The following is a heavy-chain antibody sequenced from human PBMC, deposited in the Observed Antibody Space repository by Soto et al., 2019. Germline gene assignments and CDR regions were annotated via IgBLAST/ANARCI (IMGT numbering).Heavy chain of an antibody. J-gene: IGHJ2*01. V-gene: IGHV4-30-2*01. CDR1: GGSISSGGYS. Sequence: QLQLQESGSGLVKPSQTLSLTCAVSGGSISSGGYSWSWLRQPPGKGLEWIGYIFHSGSTYYNPPLQCRVTVSVDGPKNHFSLELSSVTAADTAVYYCAMEGWSGSPHWYFNVWGRGTLVPVSS. D-gene: IGHD3-3*01. CDR2: IFHSGST. CDR3: AMEGWSGSPHWYFNV.